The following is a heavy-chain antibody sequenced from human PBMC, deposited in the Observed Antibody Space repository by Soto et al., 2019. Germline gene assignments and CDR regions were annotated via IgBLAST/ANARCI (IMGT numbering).Heavy chain of an antibody. V-gene: IGHV4-34*01. Sequence: SETLSLTCAVYGGSFSGYYWSWIRQPPGKGLEWIGEINHSGSTNYNPSLKSRVTISVDTSKNQFSLKLSSVTAADTAVYYCARGLTIFTVTIGYWGQGTLVTVSS. J-gene: IGHJ4*02. D-gene: IGHD4-17*01. CDR3: ARGLTIFTVTIGY. CDR2: INHSGST. CDR1: GGSFSGYY.